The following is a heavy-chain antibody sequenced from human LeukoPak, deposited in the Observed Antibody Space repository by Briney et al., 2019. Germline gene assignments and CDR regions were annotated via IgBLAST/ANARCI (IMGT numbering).Heavy chain of an antibody. J-gene: IGHJ4*02. D-gene: IGHD3-22*01. CDR2: INDSENT. Sequence: PSETLSLTCAVYGGSFSGSYWSWIRQPPGKGLEWIGEINDSENTNYNPSLESRVTISVDTSKNQFSLKLSSVTAADTAVYYCARAYYYDRPYCFDYWGQGTLVTVSS. V-gene: IGHV4-34*01. CDR3: ARAYYYDRPYCFDY. CDR1: GGSFSGSY.